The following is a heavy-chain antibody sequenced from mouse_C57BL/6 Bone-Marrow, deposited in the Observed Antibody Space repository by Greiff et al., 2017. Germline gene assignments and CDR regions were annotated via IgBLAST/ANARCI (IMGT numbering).Heavy chain of an antibody. Sequence: VQLQQSGAELARPGASVKMSCKASGYTFTSYTMHWVQQRPGQGLEWIGYINPSSGYTKYNQKFKDKATLTADKSSSTAYMQLSSLTSEDSAVYYCARSKDYDRRYFDYWGQGTTLTVSS. V-gene: IGHV1-4*01. CDR2: INPSSGYT. CDR3: ARSKDYDRRYFDY. D-gene: IGHD2-4*01. J-gene: IGHJ2*01. CDR1: GYTFTSYT.